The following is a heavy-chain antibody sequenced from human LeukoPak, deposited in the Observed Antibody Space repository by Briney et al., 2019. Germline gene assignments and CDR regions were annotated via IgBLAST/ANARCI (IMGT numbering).Heavy chain of an antibody. CDR3: AREVRGLYYDFWSGSDHFDY. Sequence: SGGSLRLSCAASGFTFSSYWMHWVRQAPGKGLVWVSRINGDGSSTSYADSVKGRFTISRDNAKNTLYLQMNSLRAEDTAVYYCAREVRGLYYDFWSGSDHFDYWGQGTLVTVSS. J-gene: IGHJ4*02. D-gene: IGHD3-3*01. CDR1: GFTFSSYW. CDR2: INGDGSST. V-gene: IGHV3-74*01.